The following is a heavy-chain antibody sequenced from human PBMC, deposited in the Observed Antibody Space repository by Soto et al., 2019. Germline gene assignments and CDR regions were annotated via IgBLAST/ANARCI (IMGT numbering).Heavy chain of an antibody. Sequence: QVQLVQSGAEVKKPGSSVKVSCKASGGTFSSYTISWVRQAPGQGLEWMGRIIPILGIANYAQKFQGRVTITADKSTSTAYMELSSLRSEDTDVYYCARERDYGSGSYSYYYYYMAVWGKGTTVTVSS. CDR1: GGTFSSYT. D-gene: IGHD3-10*01. J-gene: IGHJ6*03. CDR2: IIPILGIA. CDR3: ARERDYGSGSYSYYYYYMAV. V-gene: IGHV1-69*08.